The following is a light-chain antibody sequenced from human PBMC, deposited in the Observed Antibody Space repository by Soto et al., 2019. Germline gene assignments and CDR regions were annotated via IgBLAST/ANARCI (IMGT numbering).Light chain of an antibody. J-gene: IGKJ2*01. CDR2: KAS. Sequence: DIQMTQSPSTLTASVGDRVTITCRASQSISSWLAWYQQKPGKAPKLLIYKASSLESGVPSRFSGSGSGTEFTLTISSLQPDDFATYYCQQYNSYPYTFGQGTKLEIK. V-gene: IGKV1-5*03. CDR1: QSISSW. CDR3: QQYNSYPYT.